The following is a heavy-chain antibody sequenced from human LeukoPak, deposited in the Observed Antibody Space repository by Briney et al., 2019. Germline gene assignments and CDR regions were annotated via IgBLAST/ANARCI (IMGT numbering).Heavy chain of an antibody. CDR2: IYSGGST. V-gene: IGHV3-53*04. CDR1: GFTFSSYS. Sequence: GGSLRLSCAASGFTFSSYSMNWVRQAPGKGLEWVTVIYSGGSTYYADSVKGRFTISRHNSKNTLYLQMNSLRAEDTAVYYCARSLWSGRGMDVWGQGTTVTVSS. J-gene: IGHJ6*02. CDR3: ARSLWSGRGMDV. D-gene: IGHD3-10*01.